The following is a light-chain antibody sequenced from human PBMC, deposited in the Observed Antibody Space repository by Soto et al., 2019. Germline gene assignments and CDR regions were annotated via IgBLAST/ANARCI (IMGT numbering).Light chain of an antibody. CDR3: QQYGTSLYT. J-gene: IGKJ2*01. CDR2: GAS. CDR1: QSVNSDY. V-gene: IGKV3-20*01. Sequence: EIVLTQSPGTLSLSPGERATLSCRASQSVNSDYLAWYQQKPGQAPRLLLYGASSRATGIPGWFSGSGSGTDFTLTISRLEPEDFAVYYCQQYGTSLYTFGQGTKLEIK.